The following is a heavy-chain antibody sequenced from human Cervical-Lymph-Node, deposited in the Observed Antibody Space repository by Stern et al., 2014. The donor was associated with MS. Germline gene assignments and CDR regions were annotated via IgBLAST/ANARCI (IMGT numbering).Heavy chain of an antibody. J-gene: IGHJ4*02. Sequence: QVTLKESGPTLVKPTQTLTLTCSFSGFSLSSRPVGVGWVRQPPGQALEWLALASWDNDNRYSPSLRSRLTITKDTSRNQVVLTVTNMDPVDTATYFCAHRRDHNGFWNGAYFDFWGQGILVIVSS. D-gene: IGHD3-3*01. V-gene: IGHV2-5*02. CDR2: ASWDNDN. CDR1: GFSLSSRPVG. CDR3: AHRRDHNGFWNGAYFDF.